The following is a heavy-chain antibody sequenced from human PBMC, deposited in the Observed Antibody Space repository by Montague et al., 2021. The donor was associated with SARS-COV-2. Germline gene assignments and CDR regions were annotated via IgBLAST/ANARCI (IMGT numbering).Heavy chain of an antibody. CDR2: VDNGDST. J-gene: IGHJ4*02. CDR1: GDSARTNY. CDR3: ATGEGNYGWRYYFDY. D-gene: IGHD3-10*01. Sequence: SETLSLTCTVSGDSARTNYWTWIRQPPGMGFEWIGYVDNGDSTNYNASLMTRVTISVDTSKKQFSLKLNSVSAADTAVYYCATGEGNYGWRYYFDYWGRGTLVTVSS. V-gene: IGHV4-59*02.